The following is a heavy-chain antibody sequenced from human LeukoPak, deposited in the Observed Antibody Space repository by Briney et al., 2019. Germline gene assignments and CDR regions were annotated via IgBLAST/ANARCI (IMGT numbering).Heavy chain of an antibody. CDR2: ISSSSTYI. CDR3: ASRSRNTGGFDI. CDR1: GFTFSSYT. V-gene: IGHV3-21*01. D-gene: IGHD5-18*01. Sequence: PGGSLRLSCAASGFTFSSYTMNWVRQAPGKGLEWVSSISSSSTYIYDADSVKGRFSISRDNAKNSLYLQMNSLRAEDTAVYYCASRSRNTGGFDIWGQGTMVTVSS. J-gene: IGHJ3*02.